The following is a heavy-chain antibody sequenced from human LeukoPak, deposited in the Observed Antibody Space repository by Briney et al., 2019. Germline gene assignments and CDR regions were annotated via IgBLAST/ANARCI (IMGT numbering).Heavy chain of an antibody. CDR1: GGSFSGYY. Sequence: TSSETLSLTCAVYGGSFSGYYWSWIRQPPGKGLEWIGEINHSGSTNYNPSLKSRVTISVDTSKNQFSLKLSSVTAADTAVYYCARIYGSGSYQIDYWGQGTLVTVSS. D-gene: IGHD3-10*01. J-gene: IGHJ4*02. CDR3: ARIYGSGSYQIDY. V-gene: IGHV4-34*01. CDR2: INHSGST.